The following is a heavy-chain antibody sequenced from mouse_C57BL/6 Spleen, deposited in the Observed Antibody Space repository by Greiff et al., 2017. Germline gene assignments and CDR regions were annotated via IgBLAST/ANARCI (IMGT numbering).Heavy chain of an antibody. CDR1: GFTFSSYA. Sequence: EVKLMESGGGLVKPGGSLKLSCAASGFTFSSYAMSWVRQTPEKRLEWVASISNGGSYTYYPDNVKGRFTISRDNAKNNLYLQMSHLKSEDTAMYYCARENYSNLYAMDYWGQGTSVTVSS. D-gene: IGHD2-5*01. V-gene: IGHV5-4*01. J-gene: IGHJ4*01. CDR2: ISNGGSYT. CDR3: ARENYSNLYAMDY.